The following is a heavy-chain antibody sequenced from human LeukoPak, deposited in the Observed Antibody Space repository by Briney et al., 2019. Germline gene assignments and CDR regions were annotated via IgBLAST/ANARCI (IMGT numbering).Heavy chain of an antibody. J-gene: IGHJ4*02. CDR3: AKERSFGTWLGDY. Sequence: GGSLRLTCAASGFTFSSYAMTWVRQAPGKGLEWVSAISGSDTGTYYADSVKGRFTISRDNSKNTLYLQMNSLRAEDTAIYYCAKERSFGTWLGDYWGQGTLVTVSS. CDR1: GFTFSSYA. V-gene: IGHV3-23*01. D-gene: IGHD2/OR15-2a*01. CDR2: ISGSDTGT.